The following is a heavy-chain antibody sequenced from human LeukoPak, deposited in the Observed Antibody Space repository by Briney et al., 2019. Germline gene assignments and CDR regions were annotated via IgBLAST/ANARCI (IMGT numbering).Heavy chain of an antibody. J-gene: IGHJ5*02. Sequence: SQTLSLTCAISGDSVSSNSAAWNWIRQSPSRGLEWLGRTHYRSKWYNDYAVSVKSRITINPDTSKNQFSLQLNSVTPEDTAVYYCARQVAGSYSAVSWFDPWGQGTLVTVST. CDR3: ARQVAGSYSAVSWFDP. D-gene: IGHD1-26*01. CDR2: THYRSKWYN. CDR1: GDSVSSNSAA. V-gene: IGHV6-1*01.